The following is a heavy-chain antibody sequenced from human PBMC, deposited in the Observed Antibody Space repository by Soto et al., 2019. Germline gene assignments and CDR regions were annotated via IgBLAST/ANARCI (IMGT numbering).Heavy chain of an antibody. CDR2: IKTNTDGGTT. CDR3: TTLWLGKLLHRGEFVY. V-gene: IGHV3-15*01. CDR1: GFHFTNAW. J-gene: IGHJ4*02. Sequence: GVSLRLSCAASGFHFTNAWMSWVRQAPGKGLEWVGRIKTNTDGGTTDYAAPVKGRFTISRDDSKNTLFLQMNRLKTEDTAVYYCTTLWLGKLLHRGEFVYWCQGA. D-gene: IGHD3-10*01.